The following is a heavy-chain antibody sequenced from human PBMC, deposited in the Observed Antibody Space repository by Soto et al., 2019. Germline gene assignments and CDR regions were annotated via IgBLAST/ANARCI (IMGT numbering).Heavy chain of an antibody. Sequence: ASVKFSCKASGYTFTSYGIIWVRQAPGQGLEWMGWISAYNGNTKYAQKLQGRVTMTTDTPTSTAYMELRSLRSDDTAVYYCARDGNCSSTSCYNWDYYYYSGMDVWGQGTTVTVSS. CDR1: GYTFTSYG. CDR2: ISAYNGNT. V-gene: IGHV1-18*01. D-gene: IGHD2-2*02. J-gene: IGHJ6*02. CDR3: ARDGNCSSTSCYNWDYYYYSGMDV.